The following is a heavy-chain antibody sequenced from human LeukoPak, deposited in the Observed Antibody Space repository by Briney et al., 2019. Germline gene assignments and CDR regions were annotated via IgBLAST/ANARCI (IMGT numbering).Heavy chain of an antibody. CDR2: IYYSGST. CDR1: GGSISSYY. D-gene: IGHD4-23*01. V-gene: IGHV4-59*01. CDR3: ARDYGGNSNYYYYGMDV. Sequence: SETLSLTCTVSGGSISSYYWSWIRQPPGKGLEWIGYIYYSGSTNYNPSLKSRVTISVDTSKNQFSLKLNPVTAADTAVYYCARDYGGNSNYYYYGMDVWGQGTTVTFSS. J-gene: IGHJ6*02.